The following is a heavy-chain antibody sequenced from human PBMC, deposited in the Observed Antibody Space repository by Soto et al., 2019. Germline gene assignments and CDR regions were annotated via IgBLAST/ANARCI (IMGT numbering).Heavy chain of an antibody. CDR1: GGTFSSYA. CDR2: IIPIFGTA. J-gene: IGHJ3*02. CDR3: AGTDGSGSYYRTCDAFDI. Sequence: SVKVSCKASGGTFSSYAISWVRQAPGQGLEWMGGIIPIFGTANYAQKFQGRVTITADESTSTAYMELSSLRSEDTAVYYCAGTDGSGSYYRTCDAFDIWGQGTMVNVS. V-gene: IGHV1-69*13. D-gene: IGHD3-10*01.